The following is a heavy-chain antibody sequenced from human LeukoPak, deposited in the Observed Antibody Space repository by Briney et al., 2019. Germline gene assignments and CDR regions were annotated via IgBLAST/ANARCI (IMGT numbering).Heavy chain of an antibody. CDR2: ISGSGGST. CDR1: GFTVSNNY. Sequence: GGSLRLSCAASGFTVSNNYMSWVRQAPGKGLEWVSAISGSGGSTYYADSVKGRFTISRDNSKNTLYLQMNSLRAEDTAVYYCAKGSTGYSYGWDFDYWGQGTLVTVSS. J-gene: IGHJ4*02. CDR3: AKGSTGYSYGWDFDY. D-gene: IGHD5-18*01. V-gene: IGHV3-23*01.